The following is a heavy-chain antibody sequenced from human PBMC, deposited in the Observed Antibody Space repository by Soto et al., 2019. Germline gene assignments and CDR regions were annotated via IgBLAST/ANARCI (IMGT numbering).Heavy chain of an antibody. Sequence: GRSLRLSCAASRFTFSSYAMHWVCQAPGKGLEWVAVISYDGRQKHYGDSVKGRFTISRDESDNTLYLQMNSLRPEDTAVYYCAKDGYFDTYYFDHRGQGTLVTVSS. V-gene: IGHV3-30*04. D-gene: IGHD3-9*01. CDR3: AKDGYFDTYYFDH. CDR2: ISYDGRQK. J-gene: IGHJ4*02. CDR1: RFTFSSYA.